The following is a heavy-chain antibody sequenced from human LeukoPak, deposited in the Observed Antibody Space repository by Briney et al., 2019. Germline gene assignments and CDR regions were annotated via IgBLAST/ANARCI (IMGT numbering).Heavy chain of an antibody. J-gene: IGHJ4*02. CDR1: GFTFNTYA. V-gene: IGHV3-23*01. CDR3: AKDPDYYDSSGFYCSFFDY. CDR2: ISGSGGST. Sequence: GGSLRLSCAASGFTFNTYAMSWVRQAPGKGLEWVSGISGSGGSTYYADSVKGRFTISRDNSKNTLYLQINSLRAEDTAVYYCAKDPDYYDSSGFYCSFFDYWGQGTLVTVSS. D-gene: IGHD3-22*01.